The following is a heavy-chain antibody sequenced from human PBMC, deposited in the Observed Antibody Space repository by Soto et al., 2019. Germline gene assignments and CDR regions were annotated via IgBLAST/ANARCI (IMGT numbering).Heavy chain of an antibody. CDR1: GGSISSHY. CDR2: IFYSGST. V-gene: IGHV4-59*11. J-gene: IGHJ4*02. D-gene: IGHD6-6*01. Sequence: SETLSLTCSVSGGSISSHYWNWIRQPPGKGLEWIGYIFYSGSTNYNPSLKSRVTIPVDTPKNQFSLKLSSVTAADTAVYYCARSLSSSEGGYYFDYWGQGTLVTVSS. CDR3: ARSLSSSEGGYYFDY.